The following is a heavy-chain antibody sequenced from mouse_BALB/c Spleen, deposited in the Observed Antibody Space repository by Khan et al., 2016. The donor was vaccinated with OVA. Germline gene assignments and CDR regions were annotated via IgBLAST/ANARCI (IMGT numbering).Heavy chain of an antibody. Sequence: VQLQQSGAELARPGASVKLSCKASGYTFTDYYINWVKQRTGQGLEWIGEIYPGSGNTYYNEKFKGKATLTADKSSSTAYMQLSSLTSEDSAVYCCARSAYDGNYGAYWGQGTLVTVSA. CDR1: GYTFTDYY. V-gene: IGHV1-77*01. CDR2: IYPGSGNT. D-gene: IGHD2-10*01. CDR3: ARSAYDGNYGAY. J-gene: IGHJ3*01.